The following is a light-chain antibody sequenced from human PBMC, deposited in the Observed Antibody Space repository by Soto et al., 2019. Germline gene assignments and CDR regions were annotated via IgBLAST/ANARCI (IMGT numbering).Light chain of an antibody. Sequence: QSVLTQPPSASGTPGPRVIISFFGGSSNIGRNTVNWYQHLPGTAPRLLIYTNDQRPSGVPDRLSGSKSGTSASLAISGLQSEDEADYCCAAWDDTSSFVFGTGTKVTVL. J-gene: IGLJ1*01. V-gene: IGLV1-44*01. CDR1: SSNIGRNT. CDR2: TND. CDR3: AAWDDTSSFV.